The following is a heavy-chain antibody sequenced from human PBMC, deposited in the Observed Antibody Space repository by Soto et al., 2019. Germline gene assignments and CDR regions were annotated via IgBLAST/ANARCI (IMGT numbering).Heavy chain of an antibody. V-gene: IGHV3-23*01. D-gene: IGHD2-8*01. CDR1: GFTFSSYA. J-gene: IGHJ6*02. CDR2: ISGSGGST. CDR3: AKRGGGYCTNGVCQGWQQLVGYYGMDV. Sequence: PGGSLRLSCAASGFTFSSYAMSWVRQAPGKGLEWVSAISGSGGSTYYADSVKGRFTISRDNSKNTLYLQMNSLRAEDTAVYNCAKRGGGYCTNGVCQGWQQLVGYYGMDVWGQGTTVTVSS.